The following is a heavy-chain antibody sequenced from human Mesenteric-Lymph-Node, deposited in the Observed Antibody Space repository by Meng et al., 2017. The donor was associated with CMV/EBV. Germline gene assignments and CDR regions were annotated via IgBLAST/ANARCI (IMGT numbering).Heavy chain of an antibody. CDR1: GFTFGDYA. D-gene: IGHD4-11*01. Sequence: GGSLRLSCTASGFTFGDYAMSWVRQDPGKGLEWVGFIRSKAYGGTTEYAASVKGRFTISRDDSKSIAYLQMNSLKTEDTAVYYCTRALKRYSNYEGYWGQGTLVTVSS. V-gene: IGHV3-49*04. J-gene: IGHJ4*02. CDR3: TRALKRYSNYEGY. CDR2: IRSKAYGGTT.